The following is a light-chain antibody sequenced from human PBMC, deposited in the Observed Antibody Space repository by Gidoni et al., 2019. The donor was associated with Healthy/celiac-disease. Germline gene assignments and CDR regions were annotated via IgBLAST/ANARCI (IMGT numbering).Light chain of an antibody. J-gene: IGKJ3*01. CDR1: QDISNY. Sequence: DIQMTQSPSSLSASVGDRVTITCQASQDISNYLNWYQQKQGKAPKLLIYDASNMEPGVPSRFSGSGSGTDFTFTISSLQPEDIATYYCQQYDNLPIFTFGPGTKVDIK. CDR3: QQYDNLPIFT. CDR2: DAS. V-gene: IGKV1-33*01.